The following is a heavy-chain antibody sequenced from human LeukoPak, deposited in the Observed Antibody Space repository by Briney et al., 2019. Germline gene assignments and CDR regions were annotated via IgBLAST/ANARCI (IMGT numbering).Heavy chain of an antibody. V-gene: IGHV3-21*01. Sequence: GGSLRLSCAASGFTFSNAWMSWVRQAPGKGLEWVSSISSSSSYIYYADSVKGRFTISRDNAKNSLYLQMNSLRAEDTAVYYCAKWDSSGFWSGYTYYFDYWGQGTLVTVSS. CDR1: GFTFSNAW. J-gene: IGHJ4*02. D-gene: IGHD3-3*01. CDR3: AKWDSSGFWSGYTYYFDY. CDR2: ISSSSSYI.